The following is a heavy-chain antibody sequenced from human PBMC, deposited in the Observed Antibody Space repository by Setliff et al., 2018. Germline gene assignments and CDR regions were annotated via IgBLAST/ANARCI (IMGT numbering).Heavy chain of an antibody. D-gene: IGHD3-3*01. CDR3: AISTIFGVVSPTPDAFDI. J-gene: IGHJ3*02. CDR1: GGTFSSYD. V-gene: IGHV1-69*06. Sequence: ASVKVSCKASGGTFSSYDISWVRQAPGQGLEWMGRIIPIFGTANYAQKFQGRVTITADKSTSTAYMKLSSLRSEDTAVYYCAISTIFGVVSPTPDAFDIWGQGTMVTVSS. CDR2: IIPIFGTA.